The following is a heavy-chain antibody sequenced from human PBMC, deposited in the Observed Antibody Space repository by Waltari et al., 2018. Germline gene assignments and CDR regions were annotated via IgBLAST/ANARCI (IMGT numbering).Heavy chain of an antibody. J-gene: IGHJ4*02. CDR3: GREAREGRAPMAYFDY. CDR2: IIGGIGDT. Sequence: QVQLVQSGAEVKKPGASVKVSCKASGYTFTTSTMQWVRQAPGQRPEWMGWIIGGIGDTQIAKKFEGRITITRDTSASIAYLELSSLRSEDTAVYFCGREAREGRAPMAYFDYWGQGTLVTVSS. D-gene: IGHD3-10*01. V-gene: IGHV1-3*01. CDR1: GYTFTTST.